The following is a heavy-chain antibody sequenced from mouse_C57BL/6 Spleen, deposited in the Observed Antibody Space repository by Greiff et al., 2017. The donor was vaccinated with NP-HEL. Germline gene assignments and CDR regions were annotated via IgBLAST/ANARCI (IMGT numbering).Heavy chain of an antibody. CDR2: ISSGSSTI. CDR3: ARNYYGSSYPTYYFDY. Sequence: EVQGVESGGGLVKPGGSLKLSCAASGFTFSDYGMHWVRQAPEKGLEWVAYISSGSSTIYYADTVKGRFTISRDNAKNTLFLQMTSLGSEDTAMYYCARNYYGSSYPTYYFDYWGQGTTLTVSS. J-gene: IGHJ2*01. V-gene: IGHV5-17*01. D-gene: IGHD1-1*01. CDR1: GFTFSDYG.